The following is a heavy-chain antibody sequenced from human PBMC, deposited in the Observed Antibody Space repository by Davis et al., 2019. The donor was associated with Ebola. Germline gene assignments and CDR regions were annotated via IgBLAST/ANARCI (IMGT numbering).Heavy chain of an antibody. CDR1: GYTFTGYY. D-gene: IGHD6-13*01. Sequence: ASVKVSCKASGYTFTGYYMHWVRQAPGQGLEWMGWINPNSGGTNYAQKFQGWVTMTRDTSISTAYMELSRLRSDDTAVYYCARGRGIAAAGTPLYYYYGMDVWGQGTTVTVSS. CDR2: INPNSGGT. CDR3: ARGRGIAAAGTPLYYYYGMDV. J-gene: IGHJ6*02. V-gene: IGHV1-2*04.